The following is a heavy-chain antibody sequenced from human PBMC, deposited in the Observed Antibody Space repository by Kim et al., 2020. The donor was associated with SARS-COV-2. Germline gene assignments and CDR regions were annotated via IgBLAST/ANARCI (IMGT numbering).Heavy chain of an antibody. V-gene: IGHV4-34*01. J-gene: IGHJ4*02. Sequence: SETLSLTCAVYGGSFSGYYWSWIRQPPGKGLEWIGEINHSGSTNYNPSLKSRVTISVDTSKNQFSLKLSSVTAADTAVYYCARLRPYTWQWPKYHYNDYWGQGTLVTVSS. CDR3: ARLRPYTWQWPKYHYNDY. D-gene: IGHD3-16*01. CDR2: INHSGST. CDR1: GGSFSGYY.